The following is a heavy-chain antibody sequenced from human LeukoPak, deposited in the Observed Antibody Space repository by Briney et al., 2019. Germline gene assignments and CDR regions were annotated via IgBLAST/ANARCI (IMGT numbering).Heavy chain of an antibody. J-gene: IGHJ6*04. CDR2: ISGSGGST. CDR3: AREYYYDSSGLGDV. Sequence: PGGSLRLSCAASGFAFSSYAMSWVRQAPGKGLEWVSAISGSGGSTYYADSVNGRFTISRDNAKNSLYLQMNSLRAEDTAVYYCAREYYYDSSGLGDVWGKGTTVTVSS. CDR1: GFAFSSYA. D-gene: IGHD3-22*01. V-gene: IGHV3-23*01.